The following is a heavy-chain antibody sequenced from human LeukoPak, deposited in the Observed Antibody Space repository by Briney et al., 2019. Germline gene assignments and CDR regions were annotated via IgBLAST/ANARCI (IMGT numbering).Heavy chain of an antibody. D-gene: IGHD6-19*01. CDR3: TRYLQQWLVHPGAFDI. CDR2: IRSKANSYAT. V-gene: IGHV3-73*01. J-gene: IGHJ3*02. Sequence: GGSLRLSCAASGFTFSGSAMHWVRQASGKGLEWVGRIRSKANSYATAYAASVKGRFTISRDDSKNTAYLQMNSLKTEDTAVYYCTRYLQQWLVHPGAFDIWGQGTMVTVSS. CDR1: GFTFSGSA.